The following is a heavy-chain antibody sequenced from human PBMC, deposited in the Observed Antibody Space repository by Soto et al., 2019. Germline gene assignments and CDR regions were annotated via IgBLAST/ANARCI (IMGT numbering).Heavy chain of an antibody. CDR1: GGSFSGYY. V-gene: IGHV4-34*01. J-gene: IGHJ4*02. Sequence: QVQLQQWGAGLLKPSETLSLTCAVYGGSFSGYYWSWIRQPPGKGLEWIGEINHSGSTNYNPSLKSRVTISVDTSKNLFSLKLSSVTAADTAVYYCARSYYYGSGSYYKPFDYWGQGTLVTVSS. D-gene: IGHD3-10*01. CDR3: ARSYYYGSGSYYKPFDY. CDR2: INHSGST.